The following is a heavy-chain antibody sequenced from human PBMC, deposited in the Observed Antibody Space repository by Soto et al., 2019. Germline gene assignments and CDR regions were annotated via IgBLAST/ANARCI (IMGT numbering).Heavy chain of an antibody. CDR3: ARVYSSSSGYYYYGMDV. J-gene: IGHJ6*02. CDR2: IYYSGST. Sequence: SETLSLTCPVSGGSISSYYWSWIRQPPGKGLEWIGYIYYSGSTNYNPSLKSRVTISVDTSKNQFSLKLSSVTAADTAVYYCARVYSSSSGYYYYGMDVWGQGTTVTVSS. CDR1: GGSISSYY. V-gene: IGHV4-59*01. D-gene: IGHD6-6*01.